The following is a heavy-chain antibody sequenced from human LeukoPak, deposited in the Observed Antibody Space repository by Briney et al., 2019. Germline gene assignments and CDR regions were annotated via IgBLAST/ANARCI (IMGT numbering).Heavy chain of an antibody. CDR1: GYSISSGYY. D-gene: IGHD2-2*01. CDR3: AREVPASSPPDS. CDR2: IYHSGST. Sequence: SETLSLTCTVSGYSISSGYYWGWIRQPPGKGLEWIGSIYHSGSTYYNPSLKSRVTVSVDTSKNQFSLKLSSVTAADTAVYYCAREVPASSPPDSWGQGTLVTVSS. J-gene: IGHJ4*02. V-gene: IGHV4-38-2*02.